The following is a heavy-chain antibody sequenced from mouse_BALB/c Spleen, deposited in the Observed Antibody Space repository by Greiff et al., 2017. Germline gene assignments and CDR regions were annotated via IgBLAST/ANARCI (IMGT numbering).Heavy chain of an antibody. V-gene: IGHV14-3*02. CDR2: IDPANGNT. CDR3: ARAYYGNCWFAD. J-gene: IGHJ3*01. Sequence: EVQLQQSGAELVKPGASVKLSCTASGFNIKDTYMHWVKQRPEQGLEWIGRIDPANGNTKYDPKFQGKATITADTSSNTAYLQLSSLTSEDTAVYYGARAYYGNCWFADWGQGTLVTVSA. D-gene: IGHD2-10*01. CDR1: GFNIKDTY.